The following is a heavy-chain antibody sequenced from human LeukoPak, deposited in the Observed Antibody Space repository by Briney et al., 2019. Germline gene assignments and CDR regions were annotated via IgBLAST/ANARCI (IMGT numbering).Heavy chain of an antibody. V-gene: IGHV3-74*01. CDR3: ARGPNSNWSGLDF. J-gene: IGHJ4*02. CDR2: ISPTGSTT. Sequence: GGSLRLSCTASGFSFSGHWMHWARQLPGKGLVWVSRISPTGSTTSYAASVKGRFTVSRDNAKNTLNLQVNNLRAEDTAVYYCARGPNSNWSGLDFWGQGTLLTVSS. D-gene: IGHD6-6*01. CDR1: GFSFSGHW.